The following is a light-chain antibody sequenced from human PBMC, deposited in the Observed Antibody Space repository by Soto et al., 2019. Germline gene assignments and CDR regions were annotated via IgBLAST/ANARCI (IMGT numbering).Light chain of an antibody. CDR3: AVWDDSLSGWV. J-gene: IGLJ3*02. CDR2: EVI. V-gene: IGLV2-8*01. Sequence: QSALTQPPSASGSPGQSVTISCTGTSSDVGGYEFVSWYQQHPGKAPKLIIYEVIKRPSGVPDRFSGFKSGNTASLTVSGLQAEDEADYYCAVWDDSLSGWVFGGGTKVTVL. CDR1: SSDVGGYEF.